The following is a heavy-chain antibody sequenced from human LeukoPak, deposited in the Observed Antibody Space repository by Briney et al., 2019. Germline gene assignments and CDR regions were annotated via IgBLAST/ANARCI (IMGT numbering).Heavy chain of an antibody. CDR3: ARGVTSTYYFDY. Sequence: SETLSLTCTVSGGSISSYYWSWIRQPPGKGLEWIGYIYYSGSTNYNPSLKSRVTISVDTSKNQFSLKLSSVTAADTAVYYCARGVTSTYYFDYWGQRTLVTVSS. CDR1: GGSISSYY. J-gene: IGHJ4*02. D-gene: IGHD5-18*01. V-gene: IGHV4-59*08. CDR2: IYYSGST.